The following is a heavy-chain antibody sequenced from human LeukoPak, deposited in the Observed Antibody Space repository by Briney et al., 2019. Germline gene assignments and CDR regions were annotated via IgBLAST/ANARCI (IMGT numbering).Heavy chain of an antibody. CDR1: GYTFTGYY. J-gene: IGHJ3*02. CDR3: ARAVQYQLFDRGASDI. CDR2: INPNSGGT. V-gene: IGHV1-2*02. D-gene: IGHD2-2*01. Sequence: GASVKVSCKASGYTFTGYYMHWVRQAPGQGLEWMGWINPNSGGTNYAQKFQGRVTMTRDTSISTAYMELSRLRSDDTAVYYCARAVQYQLFDRGASDIWGQGTMVTVSS.